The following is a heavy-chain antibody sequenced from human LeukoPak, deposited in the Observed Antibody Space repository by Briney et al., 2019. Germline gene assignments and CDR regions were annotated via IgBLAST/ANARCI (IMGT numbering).Heavy chain of an antibody. CDR2: INHSGST. D-gene: IGHD5-12*01. V-gene: IGHV4-34*01. CDR1: GGSFSGYY. Sequence: SETLSLTCAVYGGSFSGYYWSWIRQPPGKGLEWIGEINHSGSTNYNPSLKSRVTTSVDTSKNQFSLKLSSVTAADTAVYYCARGPTAWWLLASFDYWGQGTLVTVSS. J-gene: IGHJ4*02. CDR3: ARGPTAWWLLASFDY.